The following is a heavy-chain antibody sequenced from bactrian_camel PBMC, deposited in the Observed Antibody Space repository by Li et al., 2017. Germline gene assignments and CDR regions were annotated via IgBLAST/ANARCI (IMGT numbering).Heavy chain of an antibody. CDR3: AAHLTGGDEDY. V-gene: IGHV3S40*01. D-gene: IGHD7*01. Sequence: DVQLVESGGDLVQPGGSLRLSCSVSGFTLTRYDMSWVRQAPGKGLEWVSGTTSGASAYYADSVKGRFTISKDNAKNTLILQMNSLKPGDTAVYFCAAHLTGGDEDYWGQGTQVTVS. CDR2: TTSGASA. J-gene: IGHJ4*01. CDR1: GFTLTRYD.